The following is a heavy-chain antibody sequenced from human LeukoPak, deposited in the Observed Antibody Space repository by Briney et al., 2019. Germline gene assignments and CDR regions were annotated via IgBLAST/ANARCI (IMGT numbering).Heavy chain of an antibody. J-gene: IGHJ4*02. Sequence: SEILSLTCTVSGDSISSDIYSWGWIRQPPGKGLEWIGTIYYGGSTYYNPSPKSRVTTSVDTSKNQFSLRLSSVTAADTAVYYCARLYSGSYYERDYWGQGTLVTVSS. CDR2: IYYGGST. CDR1: GDSISSDIYS. CDR3: ARLYSGSYYERDY. D-gene: IGHD1-26*01. V-gene: IGHV4-39*01.